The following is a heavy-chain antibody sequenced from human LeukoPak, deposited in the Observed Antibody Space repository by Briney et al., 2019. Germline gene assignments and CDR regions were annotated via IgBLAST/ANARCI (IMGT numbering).Heavy chain of an antibody. CDR1: GGSISSYY. V-gene: IGHV4-59*01. CDR3: ARGYSSSCTFDY. D-gene: IGHD6-13*01. CDR2: IYYSGST. Sequence: SETLSLTCTVSGGSISSYYWSWIRQPPGKGLEWIGYIYYSGSTSYNPSLKSRVTVSVDTSKNQFSLKLSSVTAADTAVYYCARGYSSSCTFDYWGQGTLVTVSS. J-gene: IGHJ4*02.